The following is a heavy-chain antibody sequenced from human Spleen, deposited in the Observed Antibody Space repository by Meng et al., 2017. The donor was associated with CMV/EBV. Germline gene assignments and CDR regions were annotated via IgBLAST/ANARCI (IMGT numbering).Heavy chain of an antibody. CDR3: ARKMDYGDDAFDI. J-gene: IGHJ3*02. D-gene: IGHD4-17*01. CDR1: DFSFTNYA. Sequence: GGSLRLSCAASDFSFTNYAMSWVRQAPGKGLEWVSVIYSGGSTYYAESVKGRFTISRDNSKNTLYLQMNSLTTEDTAVYFCARKMDYGDDAFDIWGQGTMVTVSS. V-gene: IGHV3-66*02. CDR2: IYSGGST.